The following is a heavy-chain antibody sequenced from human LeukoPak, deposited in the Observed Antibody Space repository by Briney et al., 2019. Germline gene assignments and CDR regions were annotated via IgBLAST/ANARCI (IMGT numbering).Heavy chain of an antibody. CDR2: INPSGGST. Sequence: GASVKVSCKASGYIFTNYFLYWVRQAPGQGLEWMGLINPSGGSTRYAQKFQGRVTMTRDTSTSTVYMELSSLRSEDTAVYYCTRWRAVAGPPYFDYWGQGTLVTVSS. V-gene: IGHV1-46*03. CDR3: TRWRAVAGPPYFDY. CDR1: GYIFTNYF. J-gene: IGHJ4*02. D-gene: IGHD6-19*01.